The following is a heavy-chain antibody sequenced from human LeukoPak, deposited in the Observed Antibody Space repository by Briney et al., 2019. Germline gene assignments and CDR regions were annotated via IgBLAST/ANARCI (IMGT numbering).Heavy chain of an antibody. Sequence: PSETLSLTCTVSGDSISSYYWSWLRQPAGKGLEWIGRIYTSGSTNYNASLKSRVSMSVDTSKNQFSLKLSSVTAADTAVFYCARENSGSYREFDYWGQGTLVTVSS. V-gene: IGHV4-4*07. D-gene: IGHD1-26*01. J-gene: IGHJ4*02. CDR1: GDSISSYY. CDR2: IYTSGST. CDR3: ARENSGSYREFDY.